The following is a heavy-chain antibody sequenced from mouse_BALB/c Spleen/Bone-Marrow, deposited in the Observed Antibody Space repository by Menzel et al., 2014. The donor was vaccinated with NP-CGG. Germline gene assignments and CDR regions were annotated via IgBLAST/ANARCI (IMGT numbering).Heavy chain of an antibody. J-gene: IGHJ4*01. CDR3: AREGAYYRYDYAMGY. V-gene: IGHV3-1*02. D-gene: IGHD2-14*01. CDR2: IHYSGST. Sequence: EVQLQQSGPDLVKPSQSLSLTCTVTGYSITSGYSWHWIRQFPGNKLEWMGYIHYSGSTNYNPSLKSRISITRDTSKNQFFLQLNSVTTEDTATYYCAREGAYYRYDYAMGYWGQGTSVTVSS. CDR1: GYSITSGYS.